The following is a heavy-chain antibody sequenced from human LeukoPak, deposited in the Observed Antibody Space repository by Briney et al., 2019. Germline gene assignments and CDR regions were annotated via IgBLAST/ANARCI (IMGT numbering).Heavy chain of an antibody. CDR3: ARARTRAFDI. D-gene: IGHD1-1*01. Sequence: PSETLSLTCAVYGGSFSGYYWSWIRHPPGKGLEWIGEINHSGSTNYNPSLKSRVTISVDTSKNQFSLKLSSVTAADTAVYYCARARTRAFDIWGQGTMVTVSS. CDR1: GGSFSGYY. V-gene: IGHV4-34*01. CDR2: INHSGST. J-gene: IGHJ3*02.